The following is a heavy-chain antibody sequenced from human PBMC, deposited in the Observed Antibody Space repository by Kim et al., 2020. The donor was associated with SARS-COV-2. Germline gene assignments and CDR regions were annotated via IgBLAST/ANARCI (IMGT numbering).Heavy chain of an antibody. CDR1: GYTFTGYY. Sequence: ASVKVSCKASGYTFTGYYMHWVRQAPGQGLEWMGRINPNSGGTNYAQKFQGRVTMTRDTSISTAYMELSRLRSDDTAVYYCARDEYSSGWYPASTYWGQGTLVTVSS. J-gene: IGHJ4*02. V-gene: IGHV1-2*06. CDR2: INPNSGGT. D-gene: IGHD6-19*01. CDR3: ARDEYSSGWYPASTY.